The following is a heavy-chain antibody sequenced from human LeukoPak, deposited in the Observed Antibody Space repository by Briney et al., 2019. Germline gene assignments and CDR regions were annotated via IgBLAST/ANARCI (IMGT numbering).Heavy chain of an antibody. Sequence: GGSLRLSCATSGFTFTTYGLHWVRQAPGKGLEWVAVIWYDGSNKYYADSVKGRFTISRDNSKNTLYLQMNSLRAEDTAVYYCARDKQYVFDVWGQGTRVTVSP. CDR2: IWYDGSNK. V-gene: IGHV3-33*01. CDR1: GFTFTTYG. CDR3: ARDKQYVFDV. J-gene: IGHJ3*01. D-gene: IGHD6-19*01.